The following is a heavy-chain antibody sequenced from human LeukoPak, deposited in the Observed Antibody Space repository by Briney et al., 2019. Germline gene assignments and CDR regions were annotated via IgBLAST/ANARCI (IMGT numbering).Heavy chain of an antibody. D-gene: IGHD2-15*01. CDR3: ARDLGVVVVAATVYYYYYMDV. CDR2: IIPIFATA. J-gene: IGHJ6*03. Sequence: GASVKVSCKASGGTFSSDAISWVRQAPGQGLEWMGGIIPIFATANYAQNFQGRVTISADESTSTAYMELSSLRSDDTAVYYCARDLGVVVVAATVYYYYYMDVWGKGTTVTVSS. CDR1: GGTFSSDA. V-gene: IGHV1-69*13.